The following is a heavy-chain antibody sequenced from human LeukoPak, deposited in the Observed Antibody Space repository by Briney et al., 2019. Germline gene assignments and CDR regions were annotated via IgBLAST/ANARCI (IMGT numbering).Heavy chain of an antibody. CDR2: ISASGGST. CDR1: GFTFSSSA. V-gene: IGHV3-23*01. Sequence: GGLRLSCAASGFTFSSSAMSWVRQVPGKGLEWVSGISASGGSTSYADSVRGRFTISRDNSKNTLYVQMNSLRDEDTAVYYCAKGQRWESPHYLDSWGQGTLVTVSS. CDR3: AKGQRWESPHYLDS. J-gene: IGHJ4*02. D-gene: IGHD1-26*01.